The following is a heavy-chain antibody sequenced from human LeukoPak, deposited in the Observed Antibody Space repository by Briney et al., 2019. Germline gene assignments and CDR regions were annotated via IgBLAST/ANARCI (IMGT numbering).Heavy chain of an antibody. V-gene: IGHV5-51*01. CDR1: GYSFTNYW. CDR2: IYPADSDT. Sequence: GESLKTSCKGSGYSFTNYWIGWVRQMPGKGLEWLAIIYPADSDTRYTPSFQGQATISADKSISTAYLQWSSLKASDTAMYYCASHKSGDYLMIYYWGQGTLVTVSS. J-gene: IGHJ4*02. D-gene: IGHD4-17*01. CDR3: ASHKSGDYLMIYY.